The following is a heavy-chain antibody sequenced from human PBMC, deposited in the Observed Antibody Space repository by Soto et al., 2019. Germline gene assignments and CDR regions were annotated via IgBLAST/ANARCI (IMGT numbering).Heavy chain of an antibody. CDR3: AKKSADCGGDCYSGWFAP. V-gene: IGHV3-23*01. CDR2: ISGSGGST. D-gene: IGHD2-21*02. J-gene: IGHJ5*02. CDR1: GFTFSSYA. Sequence: EVQLLESGGGLVQPGGSLRLSCAASGFTFSSYAMSWVRQAPGKGLDWVSAISGSGGSTYYADSVKGRFTISRNNSKNTLYVQMNSLRSEDTAVYYCAKKSADCGGDCYSGWFAPWGKGTLVTVSS.